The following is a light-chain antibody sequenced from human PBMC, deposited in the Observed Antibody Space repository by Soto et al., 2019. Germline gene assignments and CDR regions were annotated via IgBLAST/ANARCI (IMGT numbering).Light chain of an antibody. CDR1: QGVASNC. V-gene: IGKV3-20*01. CDR3: QQYSGSPYT. Sequence: EIVLTQSPGTLSLSTGERATLSCRASQGVASNCLAWYQQKPGQAPRLLIYGAFNRATGIPDRFSGSGSGTDFTLTISRLEPEDFAVHYCQQYSGSPYTFGQGTKLEIK. J-gene: IGKJ2*01. CDR2: GAF.